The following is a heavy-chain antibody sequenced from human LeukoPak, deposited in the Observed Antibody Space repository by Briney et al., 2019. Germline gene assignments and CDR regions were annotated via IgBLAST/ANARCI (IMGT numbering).Heavy chain of an antibody. CDR2: INHSGST. D-gene: IGHD3-22*01. J-gene: IGHJ4*02. V-gene: IGHV4-34*01. CDR3: ARGGNYDSTFDY. Sequence: PSETLSLTCAVYGGSFSGYYWSWIRQPPGKGLEWIGEINHSGSTNYNPSLKSRVTISVDTSKNQFSLKLSSVTAADTAVYYCARGGNYDSTFDYWGQGTLVTVSS. CDR1: GGSFSGYY.